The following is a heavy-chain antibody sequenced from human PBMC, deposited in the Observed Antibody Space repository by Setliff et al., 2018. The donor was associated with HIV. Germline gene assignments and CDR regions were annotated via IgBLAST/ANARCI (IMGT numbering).Heavy chain of an antibody. CDR3: ARDGGSSGWYFVLGYSDY. CDR2: MYYTGST. D-gene: IGHD6-19*01. V-gene: IGHV4-39*02. CDR1: GGSTDSGSYY. J-gene: IGHJ4*02. Sequence: SDTLSRTCTVPGGSTDSGSYYWAWIRQPPGKGLEWIGSMYYTGSTYHNPSLKSRVTISIDTSKNQFSLKLNSVTAADTAMYYCARDGGSSGWYFVLGYSDYWGPGTLVTVSS.